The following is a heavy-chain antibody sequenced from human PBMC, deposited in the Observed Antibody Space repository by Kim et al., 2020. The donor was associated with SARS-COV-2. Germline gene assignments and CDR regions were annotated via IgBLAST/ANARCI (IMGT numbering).Heavy chain of an antibody. Sequence: SLKTRLTISKDTSKNQVVLTMTNMDPVDTATYYCARSRGGIAVAGEGFDYWGQGTLVTVSS. CDR3: ARSRGGIAVAGEGFDY. V-gene: IGHV2-70*01. D-gene: IGHD6-19*01. J-gene: IGHJ4*02.